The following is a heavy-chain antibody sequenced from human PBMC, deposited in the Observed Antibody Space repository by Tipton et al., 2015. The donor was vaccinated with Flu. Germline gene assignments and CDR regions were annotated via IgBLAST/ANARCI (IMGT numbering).Heavy chain of an antibody. Sequence: LTCAASGFTIRSSYMNWVRQAPGKGLEWVSGLGWNSGDIRYADSVKGRFTISRDNAKNSLYLQMNSLIPEDTALYYCARDDAFDIWGQGTMVTVAS. V-gene: IGHV3-9*01. CDR1: GFTIRSSY. CDR3: ARDDAFDI. CDR2: LGWNSGDI. J-gene: IGHJ3*02.